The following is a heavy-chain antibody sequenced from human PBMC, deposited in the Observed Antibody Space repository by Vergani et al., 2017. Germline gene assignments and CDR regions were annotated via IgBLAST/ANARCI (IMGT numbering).Heavy chain of an antibody. V-gene: IGHV1-46*01. J-gene: IGHJ4*02. CDR3: ARGGKLISMLPPGDGLDY. D-gene: IGHD3-16*01. Sequence: QVQLVQSGAEVKKPGASVKVSCKASGYTFTSYYMHWVRQAPGQGLEWMGIINPSGGSTSYAQKFQGRVTMTMDTSTSTVYVELSSLRSEDTAVYYCARGGKLISMLPPGDGLDYWGQGTLVTVSS. CDR1: GYTFTSYY. CDR2: INPSGGST.